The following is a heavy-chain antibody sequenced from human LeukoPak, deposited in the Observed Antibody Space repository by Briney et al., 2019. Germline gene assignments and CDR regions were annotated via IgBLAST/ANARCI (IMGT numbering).Heavy chain of an antibody. J-gene: IGHJ4*02. Sequence: GGSLRLSCAASGFTFSSYWMSWVRQAPGKGLEWVSYISSSGSTIYYADSVKGRFTISRDNAKNSLYLQMNSLRAEDTAVYYCARAAGYDILTGYRYYFDYWGQGTLVTVSS. D-gene: IGHD3-9*01. CDR2: ISSSGSTI. CDR1: GFTFSSYW. CDR3: ARAAGYDILTGYRYYFDY. V-gene: IGHV3-48*04.